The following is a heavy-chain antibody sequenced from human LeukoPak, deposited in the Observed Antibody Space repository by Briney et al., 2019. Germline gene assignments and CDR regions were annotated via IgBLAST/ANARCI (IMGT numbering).Heavy chain of an antibody. D-gene: IGHD4-17*01. V-gene: IGHV4-34*01. CDR1: RGSFSGYY. J-gene: IGHJ6*03. Sequence: PSETLSLTCAVYRGSFSGYYWSWIRQPPGKGLEWIGEINHSGSTNYNPSLKSRVTISVDTSKNQFSLKLGSVTAADTTVYYCARIGLSATVTAYYMDVWGKGTTVTVSS. CDR3: ARIGLSATVTAYYMDV. CDR2: INHSGST.